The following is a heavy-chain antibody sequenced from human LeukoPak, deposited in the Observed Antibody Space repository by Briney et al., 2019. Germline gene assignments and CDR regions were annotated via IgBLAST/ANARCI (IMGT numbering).Heavy chain of an antibody. D-gene: IGHD2-21*02. V-gene: IGHV3-11*04. CDR1: GFTFSDYF. Sequence: GGSPRLSCAASGFTFSDYFMSWIRQAPGKGLEWVSHIDSSSTIYYADSVKGRATISRDNAKNSLYLQMNSLRAEDTAVYYCARPAYCGGNCYYFPDYWGQGTLVTVSS. CDR3: ARPAYCGGNCYYFPDY. J-gene: IGHJ4*02. CDR2: IDSSSTI.